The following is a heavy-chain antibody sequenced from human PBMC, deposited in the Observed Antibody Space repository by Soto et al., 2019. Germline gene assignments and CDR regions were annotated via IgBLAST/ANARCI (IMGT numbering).Heavy chain of an antibody. CDR3: APDGRWSAH. CDR2: IKSKNDGGII. V-gene: IGHV3-15*07. J-gene: IGHJ4*02. CDR1: DYNFNNAW. Sequence: EVQLVESGGDLVKPGGSLRLSCAVSDYNFNNAWMNWVRQAPGKGLEWVGRIKSKNDGGIIDYAAPVNGRFIISRDDSKNTLYLQMTSLKIEDTAIYYCAPDGRWSAHWGQGTLVTVSS. D-gene: IGHD3-3*01.